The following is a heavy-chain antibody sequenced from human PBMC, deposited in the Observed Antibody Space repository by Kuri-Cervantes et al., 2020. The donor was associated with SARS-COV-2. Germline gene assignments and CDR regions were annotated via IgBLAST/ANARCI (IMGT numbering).Heavy chain of an antibody. CDR3: AKDYFSDTSNYSDY. J-gene: IGHJ4*02. CDR2: LANNGESP. Sequence: GESLKISCAASGFTFRSFAMACVRQAPGKGLEWVSGLANNGESPYFADAVKGRFTISRDNSKNTLYLQVISLRAEDTALYYCAKDYFSDTSNYSDYWGQGAPVTVSS. CDR1: GFTFRSFA. D-gene: IGHD3-3*01. V-gene: IGHV3-23*01.